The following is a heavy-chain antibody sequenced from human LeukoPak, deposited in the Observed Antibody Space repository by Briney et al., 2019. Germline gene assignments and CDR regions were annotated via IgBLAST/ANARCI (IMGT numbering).Heavy chain of an antibody. Sequence: SQTLSLTCTVSGGSISSGSYYWSWIRQPAGKGLEWIGRIYTSGSTNYNPSLKSRVTISVDTSKNQFSLKLSSVTAADTAVYYCAREGDDYTPSGAFDIWGQGTMDTVSS. CDR1: GGSISSGSYY. CDR3: AREGDDYTPSGAFDI. V-gene: IGHV4-61*02. J-gene: IGHJ3*02. CDR2: IYTSGST. D-gene: IGHD4-11*01.